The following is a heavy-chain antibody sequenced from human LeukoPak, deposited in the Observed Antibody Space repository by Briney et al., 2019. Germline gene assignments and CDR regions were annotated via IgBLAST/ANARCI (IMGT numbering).Heavy chain of an antibody. CDR2: LSYDGSDK. CDR3: VRDGGYSSGWSGGDY. CDR1: GFTFSNSW. D-gene: IGHD6-19*01. Sequence: GGSLRLSCATSGFTFSNSWMHWVRQAPGKGLEWLAVLSYDGSDKYYADSVKGRFTISRDNSKNTLYLQMNSLRTEDTAVYYCVRDGGYSSGWSGGDYWGQGTLVTVSS. J-gene: IGHJ4*02. V-gene: IGHV3-30-3*01.